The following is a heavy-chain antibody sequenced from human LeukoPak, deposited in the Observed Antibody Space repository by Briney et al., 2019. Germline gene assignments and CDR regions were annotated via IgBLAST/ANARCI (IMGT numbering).Heavy chain of an antibody. J-gene: IGHJ6*02. V-gene: IGHV4-59*01. CDR2: TYYSGST. CDR1: GGSSSSYY. Sequence: SETLSLTCTVSGGSSSSYYWSWIRQSPGKGLEWIGYTYYSGSTNYNPSLKSRVTMSVDTSKNQFSLMLSSVTAADTAVYCCASRLQTSWVMDVWGQGTTVTVSS. CDR3: ASRLQTSWVMDV. D-gene: IGHD1-26*01.